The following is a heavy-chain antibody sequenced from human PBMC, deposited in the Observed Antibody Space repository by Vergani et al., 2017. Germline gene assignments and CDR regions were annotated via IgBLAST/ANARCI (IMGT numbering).Heavy chain of an antibody. CDR1: GFTLSSYG. CDR3: AKKGGSLYYYGVDV. D-gene: IGHD1-26*01. Sequence: QVQVVESGGGVVHPGGSMRLSCTASGFTLSSYGVHWVRQVPGRGLESVTFMGPDENYGHFPDSVKGRFTISRDNSKDTLFLQMNGLRPEDTGTYFCAKKGGSLYYYGVDVWGQGTTITVSS. J-gene: IGHJ6*02. CDR2: MGPDENYG. V-gene: IGHV3-30*02.